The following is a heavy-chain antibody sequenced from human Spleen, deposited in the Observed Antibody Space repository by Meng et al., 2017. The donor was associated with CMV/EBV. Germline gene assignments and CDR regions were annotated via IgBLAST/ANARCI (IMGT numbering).Heavy chain of an antibody. CDR3: ARMDYDYWGDYHAMDV. CDR1: GYTFTDYD. D-gene: IGHD3-3*01. Sequence: ASVKVSCKASGYTFTDYDINWVRQATGQGLEWMGWMNPNSGNTGYAQKFQGRVTMTRSTSISTDYMELSSLASDDTAMYCCARMDYDYWGDYHAMDVWGQGTTVTVSS. V-gene: IGHV1-8*01. CDR2: MNPNSGNT. J-gene: IGHJ6*02.